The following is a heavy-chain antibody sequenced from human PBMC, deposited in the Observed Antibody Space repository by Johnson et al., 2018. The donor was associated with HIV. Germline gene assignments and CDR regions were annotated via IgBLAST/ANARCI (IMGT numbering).Heavy chain of an antibody. V-gene: IGHV3-66*03. D-gene: IGHD6-13*01. CDR2: IYVGGNT. J-gene: IGHJ3*01. CDR1: GFSVSGNY. Sequence: EVQVVESGGGLIQPGGSLRVSCAASGFSVSGNYMSWVRQAPGKGLEWVSSIYVGGNTYSADSVKGRFTISRDNSKNTLYLQLNGLRAEDTAVYYCAKEPRFSSWTNDAFDFWGQGTMVTVSS. CDR3: AKEPRFSSWTNDAFDF.